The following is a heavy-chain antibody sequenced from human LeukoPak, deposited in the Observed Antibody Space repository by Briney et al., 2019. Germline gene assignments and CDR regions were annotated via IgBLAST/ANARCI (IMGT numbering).Heavy chain of an antibody. J-gene: IGHJ3*02. CDR3: ARDPYSVLRYFDWSDDAFDI. CDR2: ISAYNGNT. Sequence: ASVKVSCKASGYTFTSYGISWVRQAPGQGLEWMGWISAYNGNTNYAQKLQGRVTMTTDTSTSTAYMELRSLRSDDTAVYYCARDPYSVLRYFDWSDDAFDIWGQGTMVTVSS. D-gene: IGHD3-9*01. CDR1: GYTFTSYG. V-gene: IGHV1-18*01.